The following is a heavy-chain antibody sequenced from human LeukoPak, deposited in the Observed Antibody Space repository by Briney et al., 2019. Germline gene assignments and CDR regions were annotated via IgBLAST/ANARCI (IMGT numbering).Heavy chain of an antibody. CDR1: GGSIRSYY. V-gene: IGHV4-59*01. J-gene: IGHJ6*03. Sequence: PSETLSLTCTVSGGSIRSYYWSWIRQPPGKGLEWIGYIYYSGNTNYNPSLKSRVTISVDTSKNQFSLKLSSVTAADTAVYYCARAQGQWIQLPAYYYMDVWGKGTTVTISS. CDR3: ARAQGQWIQLPAYYYMDV. D-gene: IGHD5-18*01. CDR2: IYYSGNT.